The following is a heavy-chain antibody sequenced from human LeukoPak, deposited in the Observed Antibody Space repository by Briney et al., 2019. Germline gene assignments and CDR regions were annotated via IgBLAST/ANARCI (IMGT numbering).Heavy chain of an antibody. CDR2: ISRGRPTV. CDR3: VRDPEALDY. Sequence: GGSLRLSCAASGFTFSSHSMNWVRQAPGKGLEWVSYISRGRPTVHYADSVRGRFTISRDNAKNSLYLQMNSLRDGDTAVYYCVRDPEALDYWGQGALVTVSS. V-gene: IGHV3-48*02. CDR1: GFTFSSHS. J-gene: IGHJ4*02.